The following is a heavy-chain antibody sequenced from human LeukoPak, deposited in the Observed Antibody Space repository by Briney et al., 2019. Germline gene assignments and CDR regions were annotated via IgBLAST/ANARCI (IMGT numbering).Heavy chain of an antibody. CDR2: ISSLSNHI. J-gene: IGHJ4*02. D-gene: IGHD3-16*01. V-gene: IGHV3-21*01. CDR3: ARDRYFDYQGYDY. CDR1: GFTFSRYS. Sequence: GGSLRLSCAASGFTFSRYSMNWVRQAPGKGLECVSSISSLSNHIYYADSVKDRFTISRDNDKNSLYLQMNSLRVEDTAVYYCARDRYFDYQGYDYWGQGTLVTVSS.